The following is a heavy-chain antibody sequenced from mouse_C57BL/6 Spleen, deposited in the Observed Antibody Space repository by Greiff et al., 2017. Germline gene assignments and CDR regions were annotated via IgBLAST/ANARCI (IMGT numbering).Heavy chain of an antibody. CDR3: TRGVYYEKDEVIDGAMDY. D-gene: IGHD2-4*01. CDR1: GFTFSNYW. Sequence: EVMLVESGGGLVQPGGSMKLSCVASGFTFSNYWMNWVRQSPEKGLEWVAQIRLKSDNDATHYAESVKGRFTISRDDSKSGDYLQRNDLRTEGTGIYYCTRGVYYEKDEVIDGAMDYWGQGTSVTVSS. V-gene: IGHV6-3*01. J-gene: IGHJ4*01. CDR2: IRLKSDNDAT.